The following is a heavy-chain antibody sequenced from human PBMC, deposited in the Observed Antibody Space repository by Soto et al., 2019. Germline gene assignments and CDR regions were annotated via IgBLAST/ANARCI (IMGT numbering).Heavy chain of an antibody. CDR3: AKSYYSVSGNSDY. J-gene: IGHJ4*02. V-gene: IGHV3-23*01. D-gene: IGHD3-10*01. Sequence: GKGLECISCISAGGGSSYYADSVKGRFTISRDSSKNTLYLQMNSLRAEDTAIYYCAKSYYSVSGNSDYWGQGALVTVSS. CDR2: ISAGGGSS.